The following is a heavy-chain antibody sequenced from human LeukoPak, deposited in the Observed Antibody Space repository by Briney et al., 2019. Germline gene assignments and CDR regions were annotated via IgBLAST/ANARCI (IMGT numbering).Heavy chain of an antibody. CDR3: ATQQWLVREVVY. D-gene: IGHD6-19*01. CDR2: IYHSGST. J-gene: IGHJ4*02. V-gene: IGHV4-38-2*01. Sequence: PLETLSLTCAVSGYSISSGYYWGWIRQPPGKGLEWIGSIYHSGSTYYNPSLKSRVTISVDTSKNQFSLKLSSVTAADTAVYYCATQQWLVREVVYWGQGTLVTVSS. CDR1: GYSISSGYY.